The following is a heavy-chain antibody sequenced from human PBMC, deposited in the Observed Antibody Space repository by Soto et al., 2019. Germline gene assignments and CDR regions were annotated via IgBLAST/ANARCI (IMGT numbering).Heavy chain of an antibody. CDR1: GYTFTSYD. Sequence: QVQLVQSGAEVKKPGASVKVSCKASGYTFTSYDINWVRQATGQGLEWMGWMNPNSGNTGYAQKFQXXVXMXTNTSISTAYMELSSLRSEDTAVYYCAREKVGAVDYWGQGTLVTVSS. D-gene: IGHD1-26*01. CDR2: MNPNSGNT. V-gene: IGHV1-8*01. CDR3: AREKVGAVDY. J-gene: IGHJ4*02.